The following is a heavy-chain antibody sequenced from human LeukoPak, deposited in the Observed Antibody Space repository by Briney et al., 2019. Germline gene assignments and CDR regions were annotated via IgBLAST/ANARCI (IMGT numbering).Heavy chain of an antibody. CDR3: ARQNEAVAEDNWFDP. J-gene: IGHJ5*02. CDR2: INHSGST. CDR1: GGSFTGYS. D-gene: IGHD6-19*01. Sequence: SETLSLTCAVYGGSFTGYSWSWIRQPPGKGLEWIGEINHSGSTNYNPSLKSRVTISVDTSKSQFSLNLTSVTAADTAVYYCARQNEAVAEDNWFDPWGQGTLVAVSS. V-gene: IGHV4-34*01.